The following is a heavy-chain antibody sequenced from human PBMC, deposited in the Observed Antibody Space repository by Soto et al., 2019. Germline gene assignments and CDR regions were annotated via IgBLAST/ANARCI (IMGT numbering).Heavy chain of an antibody. D-gene: IGHD6-6*01. CDR1: GGSISSGDYY. J-gene: IGHJ4*02. CDR2: INHSGYT. CDR3: ARVSKQLRYYFDY. V-gene: IGHV4-30-4*01. Sequence: PSETLSLTCTVSGGSISSGDYYWNWIRRPPGKGLEWIGYINHSGYTYYNPSLKSRLTVSVDTSKNQFSLKLSSVTAADTAVYYCARVSKQLRYYFDYWGQGTLVTVSS.